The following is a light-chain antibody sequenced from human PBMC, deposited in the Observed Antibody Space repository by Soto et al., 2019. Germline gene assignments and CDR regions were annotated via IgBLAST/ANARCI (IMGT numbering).Light chain of an antibody. CDR3: AVWDDSLSGYV. V-gene: IGLV1-47*01. CDR1: SSNIGSNF. J-gene: IGLJ1*01. CDR2: RND. Sequence: QSVLTQPPSASGTPGQRVTISCSGSSSNIGSNFVYWYQQLPGTAPKLLIYRNDQRPSGVPDRFSGSKSGTSASLAISGLRAEDEGDFYCAVWDDSLSGYVFGTGTKVTVL.